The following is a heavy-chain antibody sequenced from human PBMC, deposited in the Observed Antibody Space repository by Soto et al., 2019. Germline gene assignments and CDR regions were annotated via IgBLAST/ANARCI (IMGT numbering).Heavy chain of an antibody. CDR1: GFIFSSYW. CDR3: AKDFLTLAGSFFFDY. Sequence: GGSLRLSCSASGFIFSSYWMSWLRQAPGKGLEWVSNMNNSSTTKYYVDSVKGRFTISRDNAKNSLYLQMNSLRAADTAVYYCAKDFLTLAGSFFFDYWGQGTLVTVSS. V-gene: IGHV3-7*05. J-gene: IGHJ4*02. D-gene: IGHD6-19*01. CDR2: MNNSSTTK.